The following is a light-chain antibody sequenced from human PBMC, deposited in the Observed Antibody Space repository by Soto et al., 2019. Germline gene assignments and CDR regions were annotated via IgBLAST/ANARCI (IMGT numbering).Light chain of an antibody. CDR1: TSDVGGYNL. CDR3: SSYTNINTRACV. J-gene: IGLJ1*01. V-gene: IGLV2-14*01. Sequence: QSALTQPASVSGSPGQSITISCSGTTSDVGGYNLVSWYQQHTAKAPKLLIYEVTGRPSGVSNRFSGSKSGNTASLTISGLQAEDEAEYYCSSYTNINTRACVFGTGTKVTVL. CDR2: EVT.